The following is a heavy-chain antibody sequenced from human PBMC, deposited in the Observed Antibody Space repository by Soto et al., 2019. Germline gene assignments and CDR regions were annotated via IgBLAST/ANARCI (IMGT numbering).Heavy chain of an antibody. CDR1: GGTFSSYT. Sequence: SVKVSCKASGGTFSSYTISWVRQAPGQGLEWMGRIIPILGIANYAQKFQGRVTITADKSTSTAYMELSSLRSEDTAVYYCARDEYYYDSSGYYYVLWGQGTLVTVS. D-gene: IGHD3-22*01. V-gene: IGHV1-69*04. CDR3: ARDEYYYDSSGYYYVL. J-gene: IGHJ4*02. CDR2: IIPILGIA.